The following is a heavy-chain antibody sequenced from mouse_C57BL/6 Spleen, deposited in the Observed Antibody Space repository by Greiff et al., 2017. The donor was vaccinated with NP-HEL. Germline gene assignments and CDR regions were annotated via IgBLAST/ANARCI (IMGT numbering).Heavy chain of an antibody. CDR2: IYPGDGDT. J-gene: IGHJ3*01. V-gene: IGHV1-82*01. CDR1: GYAFSSSW. Sequence: VQGVESGPELVKPGASVKISCKASGYAFSSSWMNWVKQRPGKGLEWIGRIYPGDGDTNYNGKFKGKATLTADKSSSTAYMQLSSLTSEDSAVYFCARSTTVVAPFAYWGQGTLVTVSA. CDR3: ARSTTVVAPFAY. D-gene: IGHD1-1*01.